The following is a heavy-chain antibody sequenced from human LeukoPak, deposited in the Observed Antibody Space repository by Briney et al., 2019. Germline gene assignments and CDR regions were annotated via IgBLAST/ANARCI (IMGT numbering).Heavy chain of an antibody. CDR3: AKDDDWLRFEH. CDR2: IKQDGSEK. Sequence: GGSLRLSCAASGFTFSSYWMSWVRQAPGKGLEWVANIKQDGSEKYYVDSVKGRFTISRDNAKNSLYLQMNSLIAEDTAIYYCAKDDDWLRFEHWGRGTPVSVSS. D-gene: IGHD5-12*01. V-gene: IGHV3-7*03. J-gene: IGHJ4*02. CDR1: GFTFSSYW.